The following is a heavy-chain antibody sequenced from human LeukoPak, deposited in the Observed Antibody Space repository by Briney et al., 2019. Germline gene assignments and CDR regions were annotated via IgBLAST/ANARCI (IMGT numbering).Heavy chain of an antibody. CDR2: IIPIFGTT. CDR1: GYTLTNYA. Sequence: SVKVSCKASGYTLTNYAITWVRQAPGQGLEWMGRIIPIFGTTNYAQKFQGRATITADKPTNTAYMDLSSLRFEDTAVYYCARDAWLSGKSAFDIWGQGTMVTVSS. D-gene: IGHD1-26*01. V-gene: IGHV1-69*06. CDR3: ARDAWLSGKSAFDI. J-gene: IGHJ3*02.